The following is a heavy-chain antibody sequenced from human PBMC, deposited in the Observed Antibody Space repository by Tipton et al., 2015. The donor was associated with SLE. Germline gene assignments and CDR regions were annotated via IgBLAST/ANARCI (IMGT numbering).Heavy chain of an antibody. J-gene: IGHJ4*02. CDR3: ARAFYYDYWTDYHNEKGPKTYYFDS. D-gene: IGHD3/OR15-3a*01. V-gene: IGHV4-39*07. CDR1: GGSFSRETYL. Sequence: TLSLTCTVSGGSFSRETYLWGWIRQPPGKGLEWIGDISYTGNTYYNPSLRSRVTISVDTSKNQFSLKLRSVTAADTGTYYCARAFYYDYWTDYHNEKGPKTYYFDSWGQGTLVTVSS. CDR2: ISYTGNT.